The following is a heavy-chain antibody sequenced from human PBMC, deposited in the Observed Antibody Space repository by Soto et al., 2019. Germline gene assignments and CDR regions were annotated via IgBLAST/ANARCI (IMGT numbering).Heavy chain of an antibody. CDR3: ARLSGSWDRPYYFAY. Sequence: SETLSLTCTVSGGSXSSYYWSWIRQPPGKGLEWIGYIYYSGSTNYNPSLKSRVTISVDTSKNQFSLKLSSVTAADTAVYYCARLSGSWDRPYYFAYWGQGTLVTVSS. V-gene: IGHV4-59*08. CDR2: IYYSGST. J-gene: IGHJ4*02. D-gene: IGHD1-26*01. CDR1: GGSXSSYY.